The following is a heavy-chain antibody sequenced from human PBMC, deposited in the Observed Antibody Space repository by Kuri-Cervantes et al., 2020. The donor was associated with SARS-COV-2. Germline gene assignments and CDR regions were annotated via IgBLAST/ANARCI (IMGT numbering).Heavy chain of an antibody. D-gene: IGHD6-6*01. V-gene: IGHV2-5*01. CDR1: GFSLSTSGVG. CDR3: AHSFHSSPSGDNWFDP. J-gene: IGHJ5*02. CDR2: IYWNDDK. Sequence: SGPTLVKPTQTLTLTCTFSGFSLSTSGVGVGWIRQPPGKALEWLALIYWNDDKRYSPSLKSRLTITKDTSKNQVVLTMTNMDPVDTATYYCAHSFHSSPSGDNWFDPWGQGTLVTVSS.